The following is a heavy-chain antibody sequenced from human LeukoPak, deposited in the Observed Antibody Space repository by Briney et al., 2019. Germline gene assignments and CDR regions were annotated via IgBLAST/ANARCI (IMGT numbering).Heavy chain of an antibody. V-gene: IGHV3-7*03. CDR2: INQDGSDK. CDR1: GLTSTTYW. D-gene: IGHD6-19*01. Sequence: GGSLRLSCVVSGLTSTTYWMNWVRQAPGKGLEWVANINQDGSDKHYVGSVKGRFSVSGDYAKKSLYLQMNNLRDDDTAVYYCAVGSGWLSDSWSQGALVTVPS. J-gene: IGHJ4*02. CDR3: AVGSGWLSDS.